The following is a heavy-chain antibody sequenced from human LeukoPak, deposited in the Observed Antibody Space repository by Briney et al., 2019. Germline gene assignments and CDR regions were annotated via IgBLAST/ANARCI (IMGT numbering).Heavy chain of an antibody. J-gene: IGHJ4*02. CDR1: GYTFTGYY. Sequence: ASVKVSCKASGYTFTGYYMHWVRQAPGQGLEWMGRINPNSGGTNYAQKFQGRVTMTRDTSISTAYMELSRLRSEDTAVYYCASWGIWSGYYTDRYYFDYWGQGTLVTVSS. D-gene: IGHD3-3*01. CDR2: INPNSGGT. CDR3: ASWGIWSGYYTDRYYFDY. V-gene: IGHV1-2*06.